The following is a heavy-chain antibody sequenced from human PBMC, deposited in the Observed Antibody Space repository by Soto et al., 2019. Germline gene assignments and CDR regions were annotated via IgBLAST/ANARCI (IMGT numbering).Heavy chain of an antibody. V-gene: IGHV3-30-3*01. CDR3: ARGRTDTAMGRDY. CDR2: ISYDGSNK. Sequence: QVQLVESGGGVVQPGRSLRLSCAASGFTFSSYAMHWVRQAPGKGLEWVAVISYDGSNKYYADSVKGRFTISRDNSKNTLYLQMNSLRAEDTAVYYCARGRTDTAMGRDYWGQGTLVTVSS. J-gene: IGHJ4*02. CDR1: GFTFSSYA. D-gene: IGHD5-18*01.